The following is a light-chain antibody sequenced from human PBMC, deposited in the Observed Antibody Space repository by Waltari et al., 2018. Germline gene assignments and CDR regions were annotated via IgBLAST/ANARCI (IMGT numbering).Light chain of an antibody. Sequence: INCKSSQTVFSASSAKTFLSWFQQKPGQPPKLLISWASTRESGVSDRFRGSGSKTDFTLTITSLQPEDVAVYYCQQSFRFPRTFGQGTRVEI. J-gene: IGKJ1*01. V-gene: IGKV4-1*01. CDR1: QTVFSASSAKTF. CDR3: QQSFRFPRT. CDR2: WAS.